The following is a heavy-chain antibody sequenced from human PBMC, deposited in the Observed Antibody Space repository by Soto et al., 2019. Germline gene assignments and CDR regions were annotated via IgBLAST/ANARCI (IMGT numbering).Heavy chain of an antibody. J-gene: IGHJ5*02. CDR2: IYHSGST. Sequence: LSLTCAVSGGSISSGGYSWSWIRQPPGKGLEWIGYIYHSGSTYYNPSLKSRVTISVDRSKNQFSLKLSSVTAADTAVYYCAREILPYCSSTSCYTAKWFDPWGQGTLVTVSS. D-gene: IGHD2-2*02. CDR1: GGSISSGGYS. CDR3: AREILPYCSSTSCYTAKWFDP. V-gene: IGHV4-30-2*01.